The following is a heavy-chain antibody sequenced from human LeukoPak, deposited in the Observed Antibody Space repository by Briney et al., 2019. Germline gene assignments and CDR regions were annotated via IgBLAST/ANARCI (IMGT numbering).Heavy chain of an antibody. J-gene: IGHJ1*01. CDR1: GFTFSSYE. V-gene: IGHV3-48*03. D-gene: IGHD6-13*01. CDR3: ARDEQQLVRGYFQH. Sequence: QPGGSLRLSCAASGFTFSSYEMNWVRQAPGKGLEWVSYISSSGSTIYYPDSVKGRFTISRDNAKNSLYLQMNSLRAEDTAVYYCARDEQQLVRGYFQHWGQGTLVTVSS. CDR2: ISSSGSTI.